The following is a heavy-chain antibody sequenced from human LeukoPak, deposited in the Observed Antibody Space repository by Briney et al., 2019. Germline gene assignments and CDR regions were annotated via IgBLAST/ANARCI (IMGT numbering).Heavy chain of an antibody. CDR3: ASYLVGASSFDY. J-gene: IGHJ4*02. V-gene: IGHV4-39*01. D-gene: IGHD1-26*01. CDR2: IYYRGST. CDR1: GGSISSTDYY. Sequence: PSETLSLTCTVCGGSISSTDYYWGYIRQPPGKRLESIGSIYYRGSTYYNPSLQSRVTMSVDTSKNQFSLKLSSVTAADTAVYYCASYLVGASSFDYWGQGTLVTVSS.